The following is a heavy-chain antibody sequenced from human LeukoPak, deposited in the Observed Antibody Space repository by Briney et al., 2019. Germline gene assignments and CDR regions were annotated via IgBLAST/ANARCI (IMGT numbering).Heavy chain of an antibody. V-gene: IGHV3-11*06. J-gene: IGHJ3*02. Sequence: GGSLRLSCGASGFTFSDYYMSWIRQAPGKGLEWVSSISTSSIYIYYADSLKGRFTISRDNAKNSLYLQMNSLRADDTAVYYCARGRDGYNLVDAFDIWGQGTMVTVSS. D-gene: IGHD5-24*01. CDR3: ARGRDGYNLVDAFDI. CDR2: ISTSSIYI. CDR1: GFTFSDYY.